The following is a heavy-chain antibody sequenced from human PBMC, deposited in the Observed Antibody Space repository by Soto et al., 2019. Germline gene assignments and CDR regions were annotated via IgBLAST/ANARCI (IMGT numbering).Heavy chain of an antibody. Sequence: GGSLRLSCAASGFTLTRYSMNWVRQAPGKGLEWVSSISSTTNYIYYGDSMKGRFTISRDNAKNSLYLEMNSLGAEDTAVYYCARESEDLTSNFAYWGQGTLVTVS. CDR2: ISSTTNYI. J-gene: IGHJ4*02. CDR1: GFTLTRYS. CDR3: ARESEDLTSNFAY. V-gene: IGHV3-21*06.